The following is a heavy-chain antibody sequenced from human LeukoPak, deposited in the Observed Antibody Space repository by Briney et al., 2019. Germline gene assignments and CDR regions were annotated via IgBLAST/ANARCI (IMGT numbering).Heavy chain of an antibody. CDR3: AKDFLSRPSGVDY. CDR1: GFTFSSYG. CDR2: ISYDGSNK. V-gene: IGHV3-30*18. J-gene: IGHJ4*02. Sequence: SMGLSCAASGFTFSSYGMHWVRQAPGKGLEWVAVISYDGSNKYYADSVKGRFTISRDNSKNTLYLQMNSLRAGDTAVYYCAKDFLSRPSGVDYWGQGTLVTVSS. D-gene: IGHD6-25*01.